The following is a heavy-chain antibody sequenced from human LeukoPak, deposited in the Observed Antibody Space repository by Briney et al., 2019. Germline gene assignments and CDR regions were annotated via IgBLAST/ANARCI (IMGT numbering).Heavy chain of an antibody. Sequence: GSLRLSCAASGFTFTTYWMSWVRQAPGKGLEWVANIKQDGSEKYYVDSMKGRFTISRDNAKNSLYLQMNSLRAEDTAVYYCARGGDSGYDYYFDYWGQGTLVTVSS. D-gene: IGHD5-12*01. CDR1: GFTFTTYW. J-gene: IGHJ4*02. CDR3: ARGGDSGYDYYFDY. V-gene: IGHV3-7*04. CDR2: IKQDGSEK.